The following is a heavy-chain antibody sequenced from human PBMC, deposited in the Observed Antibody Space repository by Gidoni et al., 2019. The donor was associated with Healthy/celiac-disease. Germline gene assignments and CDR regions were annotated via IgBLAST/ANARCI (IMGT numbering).Heavy chain of an antibody. V-gene: IGHV1-2*06. D-gene: IGHD6-19*01. CDR1: GYTFTGYY. CDR2: INPNSGGT. Sequence: QVQLVQSGAEGKKPGASVKVYCKAAGYTFTGYYMHWVRQAPGQGLEWMGRINPNSGGTTYAQKFQGRVTMTRDTFISTAYMELSRLRSDDTAVYYCARDPSKQWLVTYNWFDPWGQGTLVTVSS. J-gene: IGHJ5*02. CDR3: ARDPSKQWLVTYNWFDP.